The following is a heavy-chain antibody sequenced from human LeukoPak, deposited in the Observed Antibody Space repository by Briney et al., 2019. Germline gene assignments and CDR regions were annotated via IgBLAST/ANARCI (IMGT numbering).Heavy chain of an antibody. V-gene: IGHV3-49*04. Sequence: TGGSLRLSCTASGFTFCGYAMSWVRQAPGKGLEWVGYIRSRAYGGAAEYAASVKGRFTITRDDSKSIAYLQMSSLNVEDTAVYYCAASSGFDYWGQGTLVTVSS. CDR1: GFTFCGYA. CDR3: AASSGFDY. CDR2: IRSRAYGGAA. J-gene: IGHJ4*02. D-gene: IGHD6-25*01.